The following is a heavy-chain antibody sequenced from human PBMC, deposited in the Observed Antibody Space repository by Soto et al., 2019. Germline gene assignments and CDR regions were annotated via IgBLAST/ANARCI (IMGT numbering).Heavy chain of an antibody. Sequence: EVQLVESGGGLVKPGGSLRLSCAASGFTFSSYTMNWVRQAPGKGLEWVSSISSSSTYIYYADSVKGRFTISKDNAKNSLDGQMKSLRAEDTAVEYGARGGDPLFRDALDIWGQGTMVTVSS. V-gene: IGHV3-21*01. D-gene: IGHD3-16*01. CDR2: ISSSSTYI. J-gene: IGHJ3*02. CDR1: GFTFSSYT. CDR3: ARGGDPLFRDALDI.